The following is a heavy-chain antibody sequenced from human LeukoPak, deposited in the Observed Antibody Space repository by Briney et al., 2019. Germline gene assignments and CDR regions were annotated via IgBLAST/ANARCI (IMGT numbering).Heavy chain of an antibody. CDR3: ARHQLRGSLVWFDP. J-gene: IGHJ5*02. CDR1: GGSISSGGYS. Sequence: SQTLSLTCAVSGGSISSGGYSWSWIRQPPGKGLEWIGYIYHSGSTYYNPSLKSRVTISVDRSKNQFSLKLSSVTAADTAVYYCARHQLRGSLVWFDPWGRGTLVTVSS. D-gene: IGHD2-2*01. CDR2: IYHSGST. V-gene: IGHV4-30-2*01.